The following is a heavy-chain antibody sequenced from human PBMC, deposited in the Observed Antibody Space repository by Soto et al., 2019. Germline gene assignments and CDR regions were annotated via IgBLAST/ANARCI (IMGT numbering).Heavy chain of an antibody. Sequence: QVQLVESGGGVVQPGRSLRLSCAASGFTFSSYGMHWVRQAPGKGLEWVAVIWYDGSNKYYADSVKGRFTISRDNSKNTMSLQMNGLGAADTAVYYCASEYCSGGSCYDYGMDVWGQGTTVTVSS. V-gene: IGHV3-33*01. CDR3: ASEYCSGGSCYDYGMDV. CDR1: GFTFSSYG. J-gene: IGHJ6*02. CDR2: IWYDGSNK. D-gene: IGHD2-15*01.